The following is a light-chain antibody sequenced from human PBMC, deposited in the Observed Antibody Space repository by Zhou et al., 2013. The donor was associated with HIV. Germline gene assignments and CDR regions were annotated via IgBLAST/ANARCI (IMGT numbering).Light chain of an antibody. CDR1: QSINGH. J-gene: IGKJ5*01. CDR3: QQSYGSLLT. CDR2: AAS. Sequence: DIQMTQSPPSLSASVGDTITITCRASQSINGHLNWYQQKPGKAPKLLIYAASTLQSGVPSRFTGSGSGTDFTLTISSLQPEDFATYYCQQSYGSLLTFGQGTRLDIK. V-gene: IGKV1-39*01.